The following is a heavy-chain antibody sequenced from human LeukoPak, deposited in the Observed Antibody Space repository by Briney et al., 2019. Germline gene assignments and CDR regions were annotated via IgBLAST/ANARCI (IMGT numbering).Heavy chain of an antibody. CDR3: ARHGAGYSSRWSSEGHAFDI. CDR1: GFTFSSYG. Sequence: GGSLRLSCAASGFTFSSYGMRWVRQAPGKGLGWVSVIWYDGRNKYYAQSVKGRFTISRDNSKNTLYLRMNSLRAEDTAVYYCARHGAGYSSRWSSEGHAFDIWGQGTMVTVSS. V-gene: IGHV3-33*01. CDR2: IWYDGRNK. D-gene: IGHD6-13*01. J-gene: IGHJ3*02.